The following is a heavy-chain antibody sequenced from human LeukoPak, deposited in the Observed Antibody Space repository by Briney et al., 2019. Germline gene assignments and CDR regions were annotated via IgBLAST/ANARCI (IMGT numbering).Heavy chain of an antibody. CDR3: SRDANYYDSSRHYFDAFDI. D-gene: IGHD3-22*01. CDR1: GFTFSKYW. J-gene: IGHJ3*02. V-gene: IGHV3-7*01. Sequence: PGGSLRLSCAASGFTFSKYWMTWVRQAPGKGLEWVANMRGDGSVNYLLDSVKGRFTISRDNVKNSLSLEMNNLRAEDTAVYYCSRDANYYDSSRHYFDAFDIWGQGTMVTVSS. CDR2: MRGDGSVN.